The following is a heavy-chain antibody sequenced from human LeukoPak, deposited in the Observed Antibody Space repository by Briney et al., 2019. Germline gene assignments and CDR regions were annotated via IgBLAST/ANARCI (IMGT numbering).Heavy chain of an antibody. D-gene: IGHD3-3*01. CDR2: IYTGGST. CDR1: GGSISSYY. CDR3: ARGSVHYYYYYMDV. J-gene: IGHJ6*03. V-gene: IGHV4-4*07. Sequence: SETLSLTCTVSGGSISSYYWSWIRQPAGKGLEWIGRIYTGGSTNYNPSLKSRVTLSVDTSKNQFSLKLSSVSAADTAVCYCARGSVHYYYYYMDVWNKGTTVTV.